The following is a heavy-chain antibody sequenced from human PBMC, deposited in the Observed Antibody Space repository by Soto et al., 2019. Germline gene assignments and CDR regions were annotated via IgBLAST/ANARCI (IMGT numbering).Heavy chain of an antibody. V-gene: IGHV3-13*04. CDR3: ARSDGGLEWLPSGGMDV. CDR1: GFTFSSYD. J-gene: IGHJ6*02. D-gene: IGHD3-3*01. CDR2: IGTAGDT. Sequence: EVQLVESGGGLVQPGGSLRLSCAASGFTFSSYDMHWVRQATGKGLEWVSAIGTAGDTYYPGSVKGRFTISRENAKTSFYLQMNSLRAGDTAVYYCARSDGGLEWLPSGGMDVWGQGTTVTVSS.